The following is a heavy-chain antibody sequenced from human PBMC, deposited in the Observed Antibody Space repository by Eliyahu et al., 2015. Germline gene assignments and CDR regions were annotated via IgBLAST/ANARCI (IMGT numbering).Heavy chain of an antibody. CDR3: ARHEGDGYNSPYYYGMDV. V-gene: IGHV5-51*01. CDR1: GYXFTSYW. Sequence: EVQLVQSGAEVKKPGESLXISXKGSGYXFTSYWXGWVRXXPGKGLEWXGIIYPGDSDTRYSPSFQGQVTISADKSISTAYLQWSSLKASDTAMYYCARHEGDGYNSPYYYGMDVWGQGTTVTVSS. D-gene: IGHD5-24*01. J-gene: IGHJ6*02. CDR2: IYPGDSDT.